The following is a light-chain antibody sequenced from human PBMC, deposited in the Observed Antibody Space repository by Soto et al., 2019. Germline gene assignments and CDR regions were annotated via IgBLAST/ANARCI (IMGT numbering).Light chain of an antibody. Sequence: QSVLTQPPSVSAAPGQKVTISCSGSSSNIGGNSVSWYQQLPGTAPKLLIYDDNKRPSGIPDRFSGSKSGTSATLGITGFXTGDEAVYYCGSWDSSLSASVFGTGTKVTVL. CDR3: GSWDSSLSASV. CDR2: DDN. CDR1: SSNIGGNS. J-gene: IGLJ1*01. V-gene: IGLV1-51*01.